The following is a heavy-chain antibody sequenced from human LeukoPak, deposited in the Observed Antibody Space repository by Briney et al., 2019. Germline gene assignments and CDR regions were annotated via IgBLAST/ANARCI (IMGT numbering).Heavy chain of an antibody. CDR2: IIPIFGTA. D-gene: IGHD1-7*01. CDR1: GGTFSSYA. CDR3: ARGLFSVELFDY. Sequence: SVKVSCKASGGTFSSYAISWVRQAPGQGLEWMGGIIPIFGTANYAQRFQGRVTITADESTSTAYMELSSLRSEDTAVYYCARGLFSVELFDYWGQGTLVTVSS. J-gene: IGHJ4*02. V-gene: IGHV1-69*01.